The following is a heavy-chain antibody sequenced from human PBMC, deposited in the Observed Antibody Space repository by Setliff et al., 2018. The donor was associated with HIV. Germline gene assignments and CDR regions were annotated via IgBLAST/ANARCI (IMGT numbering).Heavy chain of an antibody. CDR3: AKTANLIVLMVYALS. D-gene: IGHD2-8*01. CDR1: GFIFGNYA. CDR2: LSGSGGST. Sequence: GGSLRLSCAASGFIFGNYAMSWVRQAPGKGLEWVSVLSGSGGSTYYADSVKGRFTISRDNSKNTLYLQMNSLRAEDTAIYYCAKTANLIVLMVYALSWGQGTLVTVSS. J-gene: IGHJ4*02. V-gene: IGHV3-23*01.